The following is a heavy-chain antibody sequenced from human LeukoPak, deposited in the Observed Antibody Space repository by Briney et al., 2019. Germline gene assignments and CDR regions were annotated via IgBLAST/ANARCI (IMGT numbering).Heavy chain of an antibody. CDR3: ARDRQPPYGDKYYYYYYGTDV. Sequence: GGSLRLSCAASGYTFSSYSMNWVRQAPGKGLEWVSSISSSSSYIYYADSVKGRFTISRDNAKNSLYLQMNSLRAEDTAVYYCARDRQPPYGDKYYYYYYGTDVWGQGTTVTVSS. D-gene: IGHD4-17*01. CDR2: ISSSSSYI. J-gene: IGHJ6*02. CDR1: GYTFSSYS. V-gene: IGHV3-21*01.